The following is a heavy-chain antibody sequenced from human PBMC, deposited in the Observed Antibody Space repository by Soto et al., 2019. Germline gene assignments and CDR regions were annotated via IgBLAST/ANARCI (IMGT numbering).Heavy chain of an antibody. CDR2: IYYSGIT. Sequence: PSETLSLTCTVSGVSISNSSYYWGRIRRPPGKGLEWIGTIYYSGITYYNPSLKSRATISVDTSKNQFSLKLTSVTAADTAVYYCARHGSNWGQGTLVTVSS. CDR1: GVSISNSSYY. V-gene: IGHV4-39*01. J-gene: IGHJ4*02. CDR3: ARHGSN.